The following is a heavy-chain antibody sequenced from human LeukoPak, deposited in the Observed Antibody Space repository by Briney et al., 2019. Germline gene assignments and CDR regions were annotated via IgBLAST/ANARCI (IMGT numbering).Heavy chain of an antibody. CDR2: IIPIFGTA. D-gene: IGHD5-18*01. CDR3: ATVSSKYRGYSYGYYGY. Sequence: ASVKVSCKASGGTFSSYAISWVRQAPGQGLEWMGGIIPIFGTANYAQKFQGRVTMTEDTSTDTAYMELSSLRSEDTAVYYCATVSSKYRGYSYGYYGYWGQGTLVTVSS. J-gene: IGHJ4*02. V-gene: IGHV1-69*06. CDR1: GGTFSSYA.